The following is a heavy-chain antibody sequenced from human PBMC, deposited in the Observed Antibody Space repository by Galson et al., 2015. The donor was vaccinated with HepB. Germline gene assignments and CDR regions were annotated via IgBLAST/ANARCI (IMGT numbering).Heavy chain of an antibody. D-gene: IGHD3-3*01. CDR1: GGSFSGYY. J-gene: IGHJ4*02. CDR3: ARARGLRFLEWLLYFDY. Sequence: TLSLTCAVYGGSFSGYYWSWIRQPPGKGLEWIGYIYYSGSTYYNPSLKSRVTISVDTSKNQFSLKLSSVTAADTAVYYCARARGLRFLEWLLYFDYWGQGTLVTVSS. CDR2: IYYSGST. V-gene: IGHV4-30-4*08.